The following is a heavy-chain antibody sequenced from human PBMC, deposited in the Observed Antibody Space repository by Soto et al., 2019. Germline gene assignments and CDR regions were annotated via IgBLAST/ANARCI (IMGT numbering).Heavy chain of an antibody. Sequence: QVQLQQWGAGLLKPSETLSLTCAVYGGSVSSGSNYYWSWIRQPPGKGLEWIGEMSHSGGTHFNPSLKSRVTISVDTSKNQFSLKMSSVTAADTALYYCARVERGTATTVVDAFDIWGPGTMVTVSS. CDR1: GGSVSSGSNYY. J-gene: IGHJ3*02. CDR3: ARVERGTATTVVDAFDI. D-gene: IGHD1-1*01. CDR2: MSHSGGT. V-gene: IGHV4-34*01.